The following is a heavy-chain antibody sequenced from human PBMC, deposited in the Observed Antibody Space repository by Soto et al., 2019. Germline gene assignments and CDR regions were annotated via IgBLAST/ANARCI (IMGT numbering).Heavy chain of an antibody. CDR2: IYSGGST. CDR1: GFTVSSNY. Sequence: EVQLVETGGGLIQPGGSLRLSCAASGFTVSSNYMSWVRQAPGKGLEWVSVIYSGGSTYYADSVKGRFTISRDNSKNTLYLKMNSLRAEDTAVDYCARDLTISSSWSHYYYDGMDVWGQGTTVTVSS. D-gene: IGHD6-13*01. J-gene: IGHJ6*02. V-gene: IGHV3-53*02. CDR3: ARDLTISSSWSHYYYDGMDV.